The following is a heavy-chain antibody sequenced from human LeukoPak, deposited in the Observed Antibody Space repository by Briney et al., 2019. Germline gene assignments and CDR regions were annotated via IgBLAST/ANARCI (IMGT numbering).Heavy chain of an antibody. D-gene: IGHD4-11*01. V-gene: IGHV4-59*11. CDR1: GGSISSHY. CDR3: ARAPGSYSNYAYYYYMDV. CDR2: IYYSGST. J-gene: IGHJ6*03. Sequence: SETLSLTCTVSGGSISSHYWSWIRQPPGKGLEWIGYIYYSGSTNYNPSLKSRVTISVDTSKNQFSLKLSSVTAADTAVYYCARAPGSYSNYAYYYYMDVWGKGTTVTVSS.